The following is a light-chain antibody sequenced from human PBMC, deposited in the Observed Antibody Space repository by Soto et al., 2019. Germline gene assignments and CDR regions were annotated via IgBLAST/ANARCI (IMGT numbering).Light chain of an antibody. Sequence: EIVLTQSPATLSLSPGERVTLSCRASQSVSSHLAWYQQKAGQAPRLLIYAASNRATGVPARFSGSGSGTDFSPTISSLEPEDFAVYYCQQRAHWPSITFGQGTRLEI. CDR1: QSVSSH. CDR2: AAS. V-gene: IGKV3-11*01. J-gene: IGKJ5*01. CDR3: QQRAHWPSIT.